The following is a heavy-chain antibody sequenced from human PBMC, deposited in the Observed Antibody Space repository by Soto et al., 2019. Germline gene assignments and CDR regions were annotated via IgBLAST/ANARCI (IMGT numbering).Heavy chain of an antibody. J-gene: IGHJ6*02. CDR1: GFTFSDYA. Sequence: GGSLRLSCAASGFTFSDYAMHWVRQAPEKGLEWVAIISFDGSNEHYADSVQGRFTISRDNSENTLYLQMNSLRADDTAVYYCARPAATVIFYSGMDVWGQGTTVTVSS. V-gene: IGHV3-30-3*01. CDR2: ISFDGSNE. CDR3: ARPAATVIFYSGMDV. D-gene: IGHD4-17*01.